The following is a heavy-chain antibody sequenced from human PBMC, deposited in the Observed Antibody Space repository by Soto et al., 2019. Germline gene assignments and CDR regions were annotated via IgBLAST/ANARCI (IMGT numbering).Heavy chain of an antibody. V-gene: IGHV4-30-2*01. CDR3: ARVPTP. CDR2: IYHSGST. CDR1: GGSISSGGYS. D-gene: IGHD2-2*01. J-gene: IGHJ5*02. Sequence: QLQLRESGSGLVKPSQTLSLTCAVSGGSISSGGYSWSWMRQPPGKGLEWIGYIYHSGSTYYNSSLKSRVTISVDRSKNQFSLKLSSVTAADTAVYYCARVPTPWGQGTLVTVSS.